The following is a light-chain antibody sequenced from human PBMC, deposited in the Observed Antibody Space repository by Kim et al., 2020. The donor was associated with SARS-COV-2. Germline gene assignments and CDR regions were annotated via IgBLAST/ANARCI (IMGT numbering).Light chain of an antibody. CDR1: ALPKQY. Sequence: SYELTQPPSVSVSPGQTARITCSGDALPKQYAYRYQQKPGQAPVLVIYKDSERPSGIPERFSGSSSGTTVTLTISGVQAEDEADYYCQSADSSGTYVVFGGGTQLTAL. CDR2: KDS. CDR3: QSADSSGTYVV. V-gene: IGLV3-25*03. J-gene: IGLJ2*01.